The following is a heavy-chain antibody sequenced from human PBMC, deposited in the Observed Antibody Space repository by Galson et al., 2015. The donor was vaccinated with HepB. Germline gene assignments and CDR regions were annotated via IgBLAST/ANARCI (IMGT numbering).Heavy chain of an antibody. Sequence: LKLSCAASGFTFTTYTIHWVRQAPGKGLEWVAVLTYDDTFTFYADFVKGRFTISRDSSKNTLMYLQMHNLTPDDTAVYYCTRDSIVDGHPGVFDSWGPGTLVTVSS. CDR2: LTYDDTFT. D-gene: IGHD2-15*01. CDR3: TRDSIVDGHPGVFDS. V-gene: IGHV3-30-3*01. J-gene: IGHJ4*02. CDR1: GFTFTTYT.